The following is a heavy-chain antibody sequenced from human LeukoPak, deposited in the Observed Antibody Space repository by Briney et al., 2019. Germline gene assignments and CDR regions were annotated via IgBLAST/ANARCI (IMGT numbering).Heavy chain of an antibody. CDR2: IYYSGST. V-gene: IGHV4-59*01. J-gene: IGHJ3*02. CDR3: ARADYDFWSGYYAFDI. D-gene: IGHD3-3*01. Sequence: SETLSLTCAVYGGSFSGYYWSWIRQPPGKGLEWIGYIYYSGSTNYNPSLKSRVTISVDTSKNQFSLKLSSVAAADTAVYYCARADYDFWSGYYAFDIWGQGTMVTVSS. CDR1: GGSFSGYY.